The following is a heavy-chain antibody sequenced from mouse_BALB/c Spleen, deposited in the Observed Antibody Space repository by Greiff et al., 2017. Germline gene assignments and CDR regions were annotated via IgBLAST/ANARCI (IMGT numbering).Heavy chain of an antibody. Sequence: VQLQQSGAELAKPGASVKMSCKASGYTFTSYWMHWVKQRPGQGLEWIGYINPSTGYTEYNQKFKDKATLTADKSSSTAYMQLSSLTSEDSAVYYCARSRWGGFAYWGQGTLVTVSA. V-gene: IGHV1-7*01. J-gene: IGHJ3*01. CDR1: GYTFTSYW. D-gene: IGHD1-1*02. CDR3: ARSRWGGFAY. CDR2: INPSTGYT.